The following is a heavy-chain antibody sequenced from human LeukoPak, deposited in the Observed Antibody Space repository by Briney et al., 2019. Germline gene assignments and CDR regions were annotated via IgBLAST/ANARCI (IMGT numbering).Heavy chain of an antibody. CDR2: IIGSGGST. J-gene: IGHJ4*02. CDR3: ASVVVTAPDY. Sequence: GGSLRLSCAASGFTFSNSGMSWVRQAPGKGLEWVSAIIGSGGSTYYADSVKGRFTISRDNSKNTLYLQMNSLRAEDTAVYYCASVVVTAPDYWGQGTLVTVSS. CDR1: GFTFSNSG. D-gene: IGHD2-21*02. V-gene: IGHV3-23*01.